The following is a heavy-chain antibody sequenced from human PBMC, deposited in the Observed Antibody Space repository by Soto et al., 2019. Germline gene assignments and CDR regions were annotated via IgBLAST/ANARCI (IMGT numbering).Heavy chain of an antibody. D-gene: IGHD3-3*01. Sequence: GGSLRLSCAASGFTFSSHAMAWVRQAPGKGLEWVSAIVGSGLITYYADSVRGRFTISRDNSRNTLYLQVSSLRAEDTAVYYCAKPYYDFWSGYSYFDSWGQGT. V-gene: IGHV3-23*01. CDR3: AKPYYDFWSGYSYFDS. CDR2: IVGSGLIT. CDR1: GFTFSSHA. J-gene: IGHJ4*02.